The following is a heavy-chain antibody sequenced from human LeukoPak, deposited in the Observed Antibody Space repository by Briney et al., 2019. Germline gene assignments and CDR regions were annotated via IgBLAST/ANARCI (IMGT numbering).Heavy chain of an antibody. CDR2: IRSKGYGGKA. CDR1: GFTFSDYT. V-gene: IGHV3-49*04. D-gene: IGHD5-12*01. J-gene: IGHJ5*02. CDR3: TRDSSGAVVP. Sequence: PGRSLRLSCTASGFTFSDYTMSWVRQAPGKGLEWVGFIRSKGYGGKAEYAASVKGRFTISRDDSKSIAYLQMNSLKAEDTAVYYCTRDSSGAVVPWGQGTLVTVSS.